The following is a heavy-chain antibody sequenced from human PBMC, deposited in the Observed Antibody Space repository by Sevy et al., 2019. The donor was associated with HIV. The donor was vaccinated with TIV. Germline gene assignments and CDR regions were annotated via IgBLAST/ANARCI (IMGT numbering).Heavy chain of an antibody. D-gene: IGHD6-19*01. J-gene: IGHJ3*01. CDR1: GFIVSINY. V-gene: IGHV3-53*01. CDR2: IYSGGST. CDR3: ARDRGIAVGSSRDETFDV. Sequence: GGSLRLSCEASGFIVSINYMNWVRQAPGKGLEWVSVIYSGGSTYYADSVKGRFTISRDNSNNRGYLQMNSLRAEDTAVYYCARDRGIAVGSSRDETFDVWGQGTMVTVSS.